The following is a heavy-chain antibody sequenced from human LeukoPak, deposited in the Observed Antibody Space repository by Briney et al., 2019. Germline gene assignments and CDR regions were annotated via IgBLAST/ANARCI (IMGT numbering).Heavy chain of an antibody. D-gene: IGHD3-9*01. CDR3: ARDRLPGLTGYYSPFDY. Sequence: GGSLRLSCAASGFTFSSYSMNWVRQAPGKGLEWVSSISSSSSYIYYADSVKGRFTISRDNAKNSLYLQMNSLRAEDTAVYYCARDRLPGLTGYYSPFDYWGQGTLVTVSP. V-gene: IGHV3-21*01. CDR1: GFTFSSYS. CDR2: ISSSSSYI. J-gene: IGHJ4*02.